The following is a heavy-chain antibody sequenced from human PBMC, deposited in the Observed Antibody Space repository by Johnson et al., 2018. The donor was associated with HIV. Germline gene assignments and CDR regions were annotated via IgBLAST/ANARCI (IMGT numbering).Heavy chain of an antibody. Sequence: QVQLVESGGGLVKPGGSLRLSCAASGFTFSNAWMSWVRQAPGKGLECVAAISYDGGTTYYSDSVKGRFTISRDNSKNTLYLQLNSLRAEDTALYYCAGLAVRGSAGAFDIWGQGTLVTVSS. J-gene: IGHJ3*02. CDR1: GFTFSNAW. D-gene: IGHD3-10*01. CDR2: ISYDGGTT. V-gene: IGHV3-30-3*01. CDR3: AGLAVRGSAGAFDI.